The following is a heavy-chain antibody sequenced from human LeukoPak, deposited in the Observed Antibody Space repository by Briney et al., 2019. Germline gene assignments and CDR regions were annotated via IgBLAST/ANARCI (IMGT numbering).Heavy chain of an antibody. J-gene: IGHJ3*02. V-gene: IGHV4-30-2*01. D-gene: IGHD2-2*01. CDR3: ARDYGYCSSTSCPHDAFDI. CDR2: IYHSGST. CDR1: GGSISSGGYS. Sequence: SQTLSLTCAVSGGSISSGGYSWSWIRQPPGKGLEWIGYIYHSGSTYYNPSLKSRFTISVDRSKNQFSLKLSSVTAADTAVYYCARDYGYCSSTSCPHDAFDIWGQGTMVTVSS.